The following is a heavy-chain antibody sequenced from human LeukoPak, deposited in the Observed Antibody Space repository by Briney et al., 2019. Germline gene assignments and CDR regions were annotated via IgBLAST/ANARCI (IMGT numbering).Heavy chain of an antibody. J-gene: IGHJ3*02. CDR2: IWYDGSNK. Sequence: GRSLRLSCAASGFTFSSYGMHWVRQAPGKGLEWVAVIWYDGSNKYYADSVKGRFTISRDNSKNTLYLQMNSLRAEDTAVYYCARDRSDVVVAATDAFDIWGQGTMVTVSS. V-gene: IGHV3-33*01. CDR3: ARDRSDVVVAATDAFDI. CDR1: GFTFSSYG. D-gene: IGHD2-15*01.